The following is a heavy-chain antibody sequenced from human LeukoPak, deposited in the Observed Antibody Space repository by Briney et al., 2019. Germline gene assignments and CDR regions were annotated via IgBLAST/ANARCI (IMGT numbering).Heavy chain of an antibody. CDR2: ITYDGSA. Sequence: PSETLSLTCSVSGASISSSNDYWGWIRQAPGKGLEWSGSITYDGSAHYNPSLMSRATILVDTSKNQLSLKLSSVTAADAAMYYCARQFATASADTRGYFDLWGQGTVVTVSS. CDR1: GASISSSNDY. CDR3: ARQFATASADTRGYFDL. D-gene: IGHD2-2*01. V-gene: IGHV4-39*01. J-gene: IGHJ4*02.